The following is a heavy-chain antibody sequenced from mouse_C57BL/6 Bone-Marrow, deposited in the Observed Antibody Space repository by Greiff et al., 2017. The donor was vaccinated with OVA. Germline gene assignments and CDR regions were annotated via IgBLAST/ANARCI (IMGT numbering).Heavy chain of an antibody. CDR2: IDPSDSYT. CDR1: GYTFTSYW. J-gene: IGHJ4*01. CDR3: AREDFYYYGSRYYAMDY. V-gene: IGHV1-50*01. Sequence: VKLQESGAELVKPGASVKLSCKASGYTFTSYWMQWVKQRPGQGLEWIGEIDPSDSYTNYNQKFKGKATLTVDTSSSTAYMQLSSLTSEDSAVYYCAREDFYYYGSRYYAMDYWGQGTSVTVSS. D-gene: IGHD1-1*01.